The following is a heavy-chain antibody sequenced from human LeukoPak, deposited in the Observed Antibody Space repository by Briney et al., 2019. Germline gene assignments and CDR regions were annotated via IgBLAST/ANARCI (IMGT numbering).Heavy chain of an antibody. J-gene: IGHJ4*02. Sequence: SQTLSLTRTVSRGSHSNEGYYWSWIRHHPGKGLEGIRYIYYSGSTYYNPSLKSPVTISVDTSKNQFSLKLSSVTGADAAVYYCARESYYYDSSGYLYFFDYWGQGTLVTVCS. CDR2: IYYSGST. V-gene: IGHV4-31*01. CDR1: RGSHSNEGYY. CDR3: ARESYYYDSSGYLYFFDY. D-gene: IGHD3-22*01.